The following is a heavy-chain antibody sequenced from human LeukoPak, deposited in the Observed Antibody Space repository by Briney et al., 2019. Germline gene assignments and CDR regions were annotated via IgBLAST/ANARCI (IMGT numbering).Heavy chain of an antibody. V-gene: IGHV3-21*01. Sequence: GGSLRLSRAASGFTFSCYSMNWVRQAPGKGPEWVSSISSSSSYIYYADSVKGRFTISRDNAKNSLYLQMNSLRAEDTAVYYCARDRADAFDIWGQGTMVTVSS. CDR1: GFTFSCYS. CDR3: ARDRADAFDI. CDR2: ISSSSSYI. D-gene: IGHD3-10*01. J-gene: IGHJ3*02.